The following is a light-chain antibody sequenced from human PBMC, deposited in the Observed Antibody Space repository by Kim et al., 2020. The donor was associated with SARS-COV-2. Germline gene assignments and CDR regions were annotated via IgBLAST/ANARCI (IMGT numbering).Light chain of an antibody. CDR3: QTWGTGIG. Sequence: GASVKLTCTLSSGHSSYAIAWHQQQPEKGPRYLMKLNSDGSHSKGDGIPDRFSGSSSGAERYLPISSLQSEDEADYYCQTWGTGIGFGGGTQLTVL. CDR2: LNSDGSH. CDR1: SGHSSYA. V-gene: IGLV4-69*01. J-gene: IGLJ3*02.